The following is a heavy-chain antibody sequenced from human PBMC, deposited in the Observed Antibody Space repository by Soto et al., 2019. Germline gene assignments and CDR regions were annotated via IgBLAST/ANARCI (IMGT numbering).Heavy chain of an antibody. V-gene: IGHV1-69*01. CDR3: AMGGSGYTWFNEF. CDR2: IIPVFGTV. D-gene: IGHD3-22*01. CDR1: GGLFSSFP. Sequence: QVQLVQSGAEVKNPGSSVKVSCKASGGLFSSFPISWVRQAPGQGLEWMGGIIPVFGTVNYAGKLQGRVTITADESANTAYMELRSLRSEDTAIYYCAMGGSGYTWFNEFWGQGTLVSVSS. J-gene: IGHJ4*02.